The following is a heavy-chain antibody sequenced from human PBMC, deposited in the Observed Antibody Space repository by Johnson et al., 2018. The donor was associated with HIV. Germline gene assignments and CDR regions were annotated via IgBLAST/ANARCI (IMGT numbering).Heavy chain of an antibody. V-gene: IGHV3-30*14. CDR3: ARESDILTGYPNAFDI. D-gene: IGHD3-9*01. J-gene: IGHJ3*02. CDR1: GFTFSSYA. CDR2: ISYDGSNK. Sequence: QVQLVESGGGLVQPGGSLRLSCAASGFTFSSYAMHWVRQAPGKGLEWVAVISYDGSNKYYADSVKGRFTISRDNSKNTLYLQMNSLRAEDTAVYYCARESDILTGYPNAFDIWGQGTMVTVSS.